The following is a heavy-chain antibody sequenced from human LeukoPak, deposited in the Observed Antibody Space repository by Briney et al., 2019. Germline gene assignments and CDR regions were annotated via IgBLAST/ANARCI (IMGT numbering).Heavy chain of an antibody. CDR2: INHSGST. V-gene: IGHV4-34*01. CDR1: GGSFSGYY. J-gene: IGHJ4*02. CDR3: ARRSIAVAGTEDY. Sequence: SETLSLTCAVYGGSFSGYYWSWIRQPPGKGLGWIGEINHSGSTNYNPSLKSRVTISVDTSKNQFSLKLSSVTAADTAVYYCARRSIAVAGTEDYWGQGTLVTVSS. D-gene: IGHD6-19*01.